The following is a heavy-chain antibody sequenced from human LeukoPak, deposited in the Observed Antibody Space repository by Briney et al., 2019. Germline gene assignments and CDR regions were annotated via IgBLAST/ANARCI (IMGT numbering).Heavy chain of an antibody. CDR1: GGTFSSYD. J-gene: IGHJ6*03. CDR2: MNPNSGNT. V-gene: IGHV1-8*03. D-gene: IGHD3-3*01. CDR3: ARGLEDFWSGYYTGWYYYYYYYMDV. Sequence: ASVKVSCKASGGTFSSYDINWVRQATGQGLEWMGWMNPNSGNTGYAQKFQGRVTITRNTSISTAYMELSSLRSEDTAVYYCARGLEDFWSGYYTGWYYYYYYYMDVWGKGTTVTVSS.